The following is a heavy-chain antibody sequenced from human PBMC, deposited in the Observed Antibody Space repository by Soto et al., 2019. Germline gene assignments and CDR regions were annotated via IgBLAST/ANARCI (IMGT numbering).Heavy chain of an antibody. CDR2: INPSGSI. D-gene: IGHD4-4*01. J-gene: IGHJ4*02. CDR3: STFVGATTVTRGSPRDY. V-gene: IGHV4-34*01. CDR1: GGSFSGYH. Sequence: SETLSLTCAVYGGSFSGYHWSWFRQPPGKGLEWIGEINPSGSINYNPSLKSRVTISVDTSKNQFSLNLSSVTAADTAVYYCSTFVGATTVTRGSPRDYWGQGTLVTVSS.